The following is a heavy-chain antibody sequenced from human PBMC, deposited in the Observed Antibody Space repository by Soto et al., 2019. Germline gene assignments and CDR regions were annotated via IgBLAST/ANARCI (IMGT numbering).Heavy chain of an antibody. CDR2: FDPEDGET. Sequence: ASVKVACKVSGYTLTELSVHWVRQAPGKGLEWMGGFDPEDGETIYAQKFQGRVTMTEDTSTDTAYMELSSLRSEDTAVYYCATANLADWNPFDYWGQGTLVTVSS. J-gene: IGHJ4*02. CDR3: ATANLADWNPFDY. V-gene: IGHV1-24*01. CDR1: GYTLTELS. D-gene: IGHD1-1*01.